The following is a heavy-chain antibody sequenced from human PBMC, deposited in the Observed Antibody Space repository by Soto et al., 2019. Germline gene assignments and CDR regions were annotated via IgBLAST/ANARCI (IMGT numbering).Heavy chain of an antibody. Sequence: PSETLSLTCTVSGGSISSSSYYWGWIRQPPGKGLEWIGSIYYSGSTYYNPSLKSRVTISVDTSKNQFSLKLSSVTAADTAVYYCARHMGRTMVRGPRPFDYWGQGTLVTVSS. J-gene: IGHJ4*02. D-gene: IGHD3-10*01. CDR3: ARHMGRTMVRGPRPFDY. CDR2: IYYSGST. V-gene: IGHV4-39*01. CDR1: GGSISSSSYY.